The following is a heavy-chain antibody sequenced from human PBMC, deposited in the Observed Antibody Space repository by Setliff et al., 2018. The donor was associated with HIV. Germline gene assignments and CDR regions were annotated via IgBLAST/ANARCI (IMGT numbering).Heavy chain of an antibody. CDR1: GFTFMNYA. J-gene: IGHJ1*01. Sequence: GSLRLSCAASGFTFMNYAMSWVRQAPGKGLAWVSSLSGSGGSTYYADSVKGRFTISRDNSKNTLYLRMNSLRAEDTAVYYCAQAQTSVSGSYYQYLQHWGQGTLVTVSS. CDR3: AQAQTSVSGSYYQYLQH. V-gene: IGHV3-23*01. CDR2: LSGSGGST. D-gene: IGHD3-10*01.